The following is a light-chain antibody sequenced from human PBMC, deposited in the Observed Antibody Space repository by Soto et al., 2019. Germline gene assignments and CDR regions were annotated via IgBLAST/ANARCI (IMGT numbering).Light chain of an antibody. CDR2: SAS. CDR1: QSISSRY. CDR3: PQYASSLVYT. V-gene: IGKV3-20*01. Sequence: EIGLTQSPGTLSLSPGERATLSCRASQSISSRYLAWYQQKPGQAPRRLIYSASSRATGIPDRFSGSGSGTDFTLTISRLEPEDFAVYYCPQYASSLVYTFGQGTRLDIK. J-gene: IGKJ2*01.